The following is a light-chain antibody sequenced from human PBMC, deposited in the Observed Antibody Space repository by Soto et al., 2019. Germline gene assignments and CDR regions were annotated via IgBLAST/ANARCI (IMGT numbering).Light chain of an antibody. J-gene: IGKJ1*01. CDR3: QQFNSYPPT. V-gene: IGKV1-9*01. Sequence: DIQLTQSPSFLSASLGDRVTITCRASQGIGSFLAWYQRKPGIAPRLLIYSASTLQSGVSLRFSGSGSGTAFTLTISSLQSEDFATYYCQQFNSYPPTFGQGTKLEIK. CDR2: SAS. CDR1: QGIGSF.